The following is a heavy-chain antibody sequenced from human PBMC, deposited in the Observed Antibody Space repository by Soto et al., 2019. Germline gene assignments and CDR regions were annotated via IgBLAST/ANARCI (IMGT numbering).Heavy chain of an antibody. CDR1: GGTFSSYT. CDR3: ARDRSGSSPYYYMDV. D-gene: IGHD3-10*01. Sequence: QVQLVQSGAEVKKPGSSVKVSCKASGGTFSSYTISWVRQAPGQGLEWMGRIIPILGIANYAQKFQGRVTITADKSTSTAYMELSSLRSEDTAVYYCARDRSGSSPYYYMDVWGKGTTVTVSS. V-gene: IGHV1-69*08. J-gene: IGHJ6*03. CDR2: IIPILGIA.